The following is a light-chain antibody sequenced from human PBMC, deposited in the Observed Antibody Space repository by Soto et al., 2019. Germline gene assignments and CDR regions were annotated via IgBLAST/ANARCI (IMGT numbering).Light chain of an antibody. Sequence: IVLTQSPGPRSLSPGERATLSCRASQSVSSSYLAWYQQKPGQAPRLLIYGASSRATGIPDRFSGRGSGTDFTRTISRLEPEDFAVYYCQQDGSSPLTFGGGTKVEIK. CDR2: GAS. CDR3: QQDGSSPLT. J-gene: IGKJ4*01. CDR1: QSVSSSY. V-gene: IGKV3-20*01.